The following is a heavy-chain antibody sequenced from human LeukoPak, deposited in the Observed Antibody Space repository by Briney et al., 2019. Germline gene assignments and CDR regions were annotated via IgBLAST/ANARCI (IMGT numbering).Heavy chain of an antibody. CDR2: ISSSSSTI. Sequence: GGSLRLSCAASGFTFSSYAMSWVRQAPGKGLEWVSYISSSSSTIYCADSVKGRFTISRDNAKNSLYLQMNSLRDEDTAVYYCARGGGSSSWYTDYWGQGTLVTVSS. D-gene: IGHD6-13*01. CDR3: ARGGGSSSWYTDY. V-gene: IGHV3-48*02. CDR1: GFTFSSYA. J-gene: IGHJ4*02.